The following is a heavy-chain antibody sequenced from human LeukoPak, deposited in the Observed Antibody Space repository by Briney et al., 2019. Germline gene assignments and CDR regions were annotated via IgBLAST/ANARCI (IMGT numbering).Heavy chain of an antibody. J-gene: IGHJ4*02. V-gene: IGHV3-48*01. D-gene: IGHD1-26*01. CDR2: ISGRSSTI. Sequence: PGGSLRLSCAASAFTFSDYSMNWVRQAPGKGLEWVSYISGRSSTIYYADSVKGRFTISGDNAKSSMYLQMNSLRAEDTAVYYCARDRLKSGSYYFDYWGQGTLVTVSS. CDR1: AFTFSDYS. CDR3: ARDRLKSGSYYFDY.